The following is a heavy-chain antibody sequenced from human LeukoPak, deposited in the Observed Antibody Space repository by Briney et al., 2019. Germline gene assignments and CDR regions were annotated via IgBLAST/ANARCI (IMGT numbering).Heavy chain of an antibody. CDR3: AKDPSRPAYYYYGMDV. V-gene: IGHV3-23*01. CDR2: ISVSGGST. J-gene: IGHJ6*02. CDR1: GFIFSSEA. Sequence: GGSLRLYCAASGFIFSSEAMSWVRQAPGKGLEWVSDISVSGGSTYYADSVKGRFTISRDNSKNTLYLQMNSLRAEDTAVYYCAKDPSRPAYYYYGMDVWGQGTTVTVSS.